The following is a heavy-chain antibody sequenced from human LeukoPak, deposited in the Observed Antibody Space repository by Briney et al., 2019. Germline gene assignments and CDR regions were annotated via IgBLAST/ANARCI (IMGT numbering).Heavy chain of an antibody. CDR2: MNPNSGNT. Sequence: GASVKASCKASGYTFTSYDINWVRQATGQGLEWMGWMNPNSGNTGYAQKFQGRVTMTRNTSISTAYMELSRLRSEDTAVYYCARGPLTYYYDSSGYYGVYWGQGTLVTVSS. D-gene: IGHD3-22*01. CDR1: GYTFTSYD. CDR3: ARGPLTYYYDSSGYYGVY. V-gene: IGHV1-8*01. J-gene: IGHJ4*02.